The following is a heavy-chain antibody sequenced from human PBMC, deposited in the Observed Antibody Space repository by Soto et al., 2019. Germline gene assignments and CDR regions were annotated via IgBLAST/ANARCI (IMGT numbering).Heavy chain of an antibody. V-gene: IGHV3-7*01. CDR2: IKQDGSEK. CDR1: GFTFSSYW. D-gene: IGHD6-13*01. CDR3: ARDPGIAAAGTVGYFDY. Sequence: GSLRLSCAASGFTFSSYWMSWVRQAPGKGLEWVANIKQDGSEKHYVDSVKGRFTISRDNAKNSLYLEMNSLRAEDTAVYYCARDPGIAAAGTVGYFDYWGQGTLVTVSS. J-gene: IGHJ4*02.